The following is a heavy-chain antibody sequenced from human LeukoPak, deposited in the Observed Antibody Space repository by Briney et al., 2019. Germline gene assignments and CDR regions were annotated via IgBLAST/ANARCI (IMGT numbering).Heavy chain of an antibody. Sequence: SETLSLTCTVSGGSISSSSYYWGWIRQPPGKGLEWIGSIYYSGSTYYNPSLKSRVTISVDTSKNQFSLKLTSVTAADTAVYYCASTYPRGGGSYCFDAFDIWGQGTMVTVSS. CDR3: ASTYPRGGGSYCFDAFDI. V-gene: IGHV4-39*07. D-gene: IGHD1-26*01. CDR1: GGSISSSSYY. J-gene: IGHJ3*02. CDR2: IYYSGST.